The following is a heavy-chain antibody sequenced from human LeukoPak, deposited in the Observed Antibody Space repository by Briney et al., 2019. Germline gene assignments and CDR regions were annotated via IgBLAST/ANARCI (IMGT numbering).Heavy chain of an antibody. Sequence: GGSLRLSCAASGFTFSSYAMSWVRQAPGKGLEWVSSITDSGGSTYYADSVKGRFTISRDNSKNTLYLQMNSLRAEDTAVYYCAKFSSSWYYYYYYMDVWGKGTTVTISS. CDR1: GFTFSSYA. J-gene: IGHJ6*03. D-gene: IGHD6-13*01. CDR3: AKFSSSWYYYYYYMDV. V-gene: IGHV3-23*01. CDR2: ITDSGGST.